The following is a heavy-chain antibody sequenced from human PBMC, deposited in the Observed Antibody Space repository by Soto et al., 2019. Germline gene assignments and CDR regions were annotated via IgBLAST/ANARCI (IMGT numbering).Heavy chain of an antibody. CDR3: ARDNTYYYDN. J-gene: IGHJ4*02. CDR1: GGSISSYY. V-gene: IGHV4-59*01. CDR2: IYYSGST. Sequence: LPLTCTVSGGSISSYYWSWIRQPPGKGLEWIGYIYYSGSTNYNPSLKSRVTISVDTSKNQFSLKLSSVTAADTAVYYCARDNTYYYDNWGQGTLVTVSS.